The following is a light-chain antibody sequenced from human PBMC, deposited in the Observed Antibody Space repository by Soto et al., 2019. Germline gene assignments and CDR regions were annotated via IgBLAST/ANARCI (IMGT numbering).Light chain of an antibody. CDR1: SGDVGGYDY. Sequence: QSALTQPASVSGSPGQSITISCNGSSGDVGGYDYVSWYQQLPGKAPKLMIYDVTNRPSGVSNRFAGSKSDNTASPTISGLQAEDEADYYSCSYTVSSTLFGGGTKLTVL. CDR2: DVT. CDR3: CSYTVSSTL. V-gene: IGLV2-14*03. J-gene: IGLJ2*01.